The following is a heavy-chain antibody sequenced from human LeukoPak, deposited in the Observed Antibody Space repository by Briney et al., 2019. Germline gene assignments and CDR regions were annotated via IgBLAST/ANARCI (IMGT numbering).Heavy chain of an antibody. D-gene: IGHD1-7*01. CDR2: INHSGST. Sequence: SETLSLTCAVYGGSFSGYYWSWIRQPPGKGLEWIGEINHSGSTNYNPSLKSRVTISVDTSKNQFSLKLSSVTAADTAVCYCARTDWNYRVDPWGQGTLVTVSS. CDR1: GGSFSGYY. J-gene: IGHJ5*02. CDR3: ARTDWNYRVDP. V-gene: IGHV4-34*01.